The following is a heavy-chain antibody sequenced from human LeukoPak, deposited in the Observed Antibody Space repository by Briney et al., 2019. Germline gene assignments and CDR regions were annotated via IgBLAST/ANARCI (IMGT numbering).Heavy chain of an antibody. CDR1: GYTFTSYD. Sequence: ASVKVSCKASGYTFTSYDINWVRQATGQGLEWMGWMNPNSGNTGYAQKFQGRVSMTRTTSISTAYMELSSLRSEDTAVYYCARGARHTGSWELLNPSGCRFDPWGQGTLVTVSS. V-gene: IGHV1-8*01. CDR3: ARGARHTGSWELLNPSGCRFDP. D-gene: IGHD1-26*01. CDR2: MNPNSGNT. J-gene: IGHJ5*02.